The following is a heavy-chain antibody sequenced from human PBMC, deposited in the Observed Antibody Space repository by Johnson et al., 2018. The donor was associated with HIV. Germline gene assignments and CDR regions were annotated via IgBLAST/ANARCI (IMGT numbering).Heavy chain of an antibody. CDR3: AKDRSTYSSSADAFDI. CDR1: GFTFSSYA. CDR2: ISGSGRTL. D-gene: IGHD6-6*01. V-gene: IGHV3-23*04. J-gene: IGHJ3*02. Sequence: MLLVESGGGLVQPGGSLRLSCAASGFTFSSYAMSWVRQAPGKGLEWVTTISGSGRTLYYADSVQGRFTISRDNAKNSLYLQMNSLRAEDTAVYYCAKDRSTYSSSADAFDIWGQGTMVTVSS.